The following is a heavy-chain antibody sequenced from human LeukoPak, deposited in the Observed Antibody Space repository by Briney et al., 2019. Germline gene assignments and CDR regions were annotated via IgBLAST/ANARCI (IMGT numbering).Heavy chain of an antibody. D-gene: IGHD5-18*01. Sequence: GESLKISCKGSGYSFTSYWTGWVRQMPGKGLEWMGIIYPGDSDTRYSPSFQGQVTISADKSISTAYLHWSSLKATDTAMYYCAIVPGGPSEDTVIDYWGQGTLVTVSS. J-gene: IGHJ4*02. CDR1: GYSFTSYW. V-gene: IGHV5-51*01. CDR3: AIVPGGPSEDTVIDY. CDR2: IYPGDSDT.